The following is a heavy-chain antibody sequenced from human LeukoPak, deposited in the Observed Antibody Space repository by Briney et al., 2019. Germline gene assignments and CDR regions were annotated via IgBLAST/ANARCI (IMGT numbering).Heavy chain of an antibody. V-gene: IGHV4-39*01. CDR3: ARVAVAGMFVY. J-gene: IGHJ4*02. CDR2: IYYSGST. D-gene: IGHD6-19*01. CDR1: GGSISSSSYY. Sequence: SETLSLTCTVSGGSISSSSYYWGWIRQPPGRGLEWIGSIYYSGSTYYNPSLKSRVTISVDSSKNQFSLKLSSVTATDTAVYYCARVAVAGMFVYWGQGTLVTVSS.